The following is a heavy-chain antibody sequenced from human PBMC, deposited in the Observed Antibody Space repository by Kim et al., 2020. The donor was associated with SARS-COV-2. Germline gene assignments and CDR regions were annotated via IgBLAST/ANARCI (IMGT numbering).Heavy chain of an antibody. Sequence: YAHPLKGSFPISRDNYKNHMSHQMNSRRPEDTALYYCAEVPTGRYNHFDYWGQGTLVTVSS. CDR3: AEVPTGRYNHFDY. D-gene: IGHD1-20*01. J-gene: IGHJ4*02. V-gene: IGHV3-66*01.